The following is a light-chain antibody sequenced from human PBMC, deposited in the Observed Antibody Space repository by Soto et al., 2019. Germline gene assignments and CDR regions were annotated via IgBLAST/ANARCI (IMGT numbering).Light chain of an antibody. V-gene: IGKV1-39*01. Sequence: DIQMTQSPSSLSASVGDRVTITCRASQSIDNYLNWYQQKPGKAPKVLLYGASSLQSGVPSRFSGSGSGTDFTLTISSLQAEDFATYYCQQSCSGSWTFGQGTKVEIK. CDR3: QQSCSGSWT. J-gene: IGKJ1*01. CDR1: QSIDNY. CDR2: GAS.